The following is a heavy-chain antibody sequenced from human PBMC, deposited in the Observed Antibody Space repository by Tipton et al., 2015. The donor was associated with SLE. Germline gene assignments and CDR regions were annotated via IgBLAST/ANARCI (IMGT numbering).Heavy chain of an antibody. V-gene: IGHV4-34*01. CDR3: ARYIVVVRYFDY. D-gene: IGHD2-21*01. CDR1: GGSFSSYY. J-gene: IGHJ4*02. CDR2: INHSGST. Sequence: TLSLTCAVYGGSFSSYYWSWIRQPPGKGLEWIGEINHSGSTNYNPSLKSRVTIAVDTSKNQFSPKLSSVTAADTAVYYCARYIVVVRYFDYWGQGTLVTVSS.